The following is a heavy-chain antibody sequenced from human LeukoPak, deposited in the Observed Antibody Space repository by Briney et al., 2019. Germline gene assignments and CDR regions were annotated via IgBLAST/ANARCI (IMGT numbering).Heavy chain of an antibody. D-gene: IGHD6-19*01. J-gene: IGHJ4*02. V-gene: IGHV3-9*01. Sequence: SLRHLCSASGLTFEDYAMHWVRQAPGKGLEWVSGISWNSGSIGYADSVKGRFTISRDNAKNSLYLQMNSLGAEDTALYYCAKDISDSGWLGYWGQGTLVTVSS. CDR1: GLTFEDYA. CDR2: ISWNSGSI. CDR3: AKDISDSGWLGY.